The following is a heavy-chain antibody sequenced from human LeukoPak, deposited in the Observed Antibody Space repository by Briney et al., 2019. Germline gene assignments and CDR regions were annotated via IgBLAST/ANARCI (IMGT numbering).Heavy chain of an antibody. CDR3: AKDSH. Sequence: GGSLRLSCAASGFTFDDYAMHWVRQAPGKGLEWVSGISWNSGSIGYADSVKGRFTISRDNAKNSLYLQMNSLRAEDTALYYCAKDSHWGQGTLVTVSP. V-gene: IGHV3-9*01. J-gene: IGHJ4*02. CDR1: GFTFDDYA. CDR2: ISWNSGSI.